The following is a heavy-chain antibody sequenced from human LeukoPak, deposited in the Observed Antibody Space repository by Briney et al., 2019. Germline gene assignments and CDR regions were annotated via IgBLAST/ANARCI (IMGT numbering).Heavy chain of an antibody. CDR1: GYSFTDYW. Sequence: GESLKISCQGSGYSFTDYWIGWMRQMPRKGLEWMGLIYPGDADSRYSPSFQGQVTISADNSVTTAYLQWSSLKASDTAMYYCARQWGSGAFDIWGQGTMVTVSS. V-gene: IGHV5-51*01. CDR2: IYPGDADS. CDR3: ARQWGSGAFDI. D-gene: IGHD3-16*01. J-gene: IGHJ3*02.